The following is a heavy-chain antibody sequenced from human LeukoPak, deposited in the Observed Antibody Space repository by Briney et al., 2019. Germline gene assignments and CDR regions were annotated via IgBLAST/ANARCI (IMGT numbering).Heavy chain of an antibody. V-gene: IGHV4-39*01. Sequence: SETLSLTCTVSSDSIITTSYWWGWIRQPPGKGLEWIGSIHYSERTHYNPSLKSRVTLSVDTSRNQFSLKLSSVTAADTAVYYCARQRGLGLWYFDYWGRGTLVTVPS. D-gene: IGHD3-16*01. CDR3: ARQRGLGLWYFDY. CDR2: IHYSERT. J-gene: IGHJ4*02. CDR1: SDSIITTSYW.